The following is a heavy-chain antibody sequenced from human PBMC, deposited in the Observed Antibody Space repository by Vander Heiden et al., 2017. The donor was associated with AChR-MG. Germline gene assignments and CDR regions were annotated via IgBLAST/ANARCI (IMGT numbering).Heavy chain of an antibody. Sequence: QVQLQESGPGLVKPSGTLSLTCAVPGGSIRSSNWWTWVRQPPGKGLEWIGQIFHDGSTNYNPSLQSRVTISVDKSKNQLSLKVTSVTAADTAVYYCARTRFLEWREIDYWGQGTLVTVSS. D-gene: IGHD3-3*01. J-gene: IGHJ4*02. CDR2: IFHDGST. V-gene: IGHV4-4*02. CDR1: GGSIRSSNW. CDR3: ARTRFLEWREIDY.